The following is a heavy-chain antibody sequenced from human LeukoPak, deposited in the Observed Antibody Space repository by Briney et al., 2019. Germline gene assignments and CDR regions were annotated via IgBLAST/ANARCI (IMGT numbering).Heavy chain of an antibody. CDR3: ARVQWELMGNDAFDI. CDR2: IYYSGST. CDR1: GGSISSYY. Sequence: PSETLSLTCTVSGGSISSYYWSWIRQPPGKGLEWIGYIYYSGSTNYNPSLKSRVTISVDTSKNQFSLKPSSVTAADTAVYYCARVQWELMGNDAFDIWGQGTMVTVSS. J-gene: IGHJ3*02. D-gene: IGHD1-26*01. V-gene: IGHV4-59*08.